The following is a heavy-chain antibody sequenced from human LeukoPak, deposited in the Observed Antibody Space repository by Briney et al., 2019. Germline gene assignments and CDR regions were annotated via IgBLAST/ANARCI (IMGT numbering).Heavy chain of an antibody. CDR1: GGSISSGGYY. Sequence: ETLSLTCTVSGGSISSGGYYWSWIRQHPGKGLEWVSAISGSGGSTYYADSVKGRFTISRDNSKNTLYLQMNSLRAEDTAVYYCAKDPGGFDYWGQGTLVTVSS. J-gene: IGHJ4*02. V-gene: IGHV3-23*01. D-gene: IGHD2-15*01. CDR3: AKDPGGFDY. CDR2: ISGSGGST.